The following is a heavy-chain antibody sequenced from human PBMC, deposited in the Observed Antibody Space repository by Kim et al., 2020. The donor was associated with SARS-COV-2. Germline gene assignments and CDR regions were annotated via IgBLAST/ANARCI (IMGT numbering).Heavy chain of an antibody. D-gene: IGHD2-2*02. J-gene: IGHJ4*02. CDR3: ARERTYCWTSSCYTAHFDY. Sequence: GGSLRLSCVASGFSFSAYSMNWVRQAPGKGLEWVSYITASSSDVYYADSVKGRFTISRDNGMNSLYLQLNSVTAEDTAVYYCARERTYCWTSSCYTAHFDYWGQGTLVTVSS. CDR1: GFSFSAYS. CDR2: ITASSSDV. V-gene: IGHV3-21*01.